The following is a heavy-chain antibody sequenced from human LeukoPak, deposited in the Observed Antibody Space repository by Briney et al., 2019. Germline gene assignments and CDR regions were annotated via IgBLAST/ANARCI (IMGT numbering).Heavy chain of an antibody. D-gene: IGHD5-12*01. CDR1: GGSISSSDYY. V-gene: IGHV4-39*01. CDR2: IYYSGNA. J-gene: IGHJ5*02. Sequence: SETLSLTCSVSGGSISSSDYYWGWIRQPPGKGLEWIANIYYSGNAYYNPSLKSRLTISVDTSKNQFSLKLSSLTATDTAIYYCARIVATYDNGFDPWGQGTLVTVS. CDR3: ARIVATYDNGFDP.